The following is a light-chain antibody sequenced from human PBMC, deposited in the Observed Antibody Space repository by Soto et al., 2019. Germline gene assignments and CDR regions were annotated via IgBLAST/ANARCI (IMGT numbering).Light chain of an antibody. V-gene: IGKV3-15*01. CDR2: GAS. J-gene: IGKJ1*01. CDR3: QQYNIWPRA. Sequence: EVVVTQSPATLSLSPGERDTLSCRASQSVSSNLAWYQQKPGQAPRLLIYGASTRATGIPARFSGSGSGTEFTLTISSLQSEDFAVYYCQQYNIWPRAFGQGTKVDIK. CDR1: QSVSSN.